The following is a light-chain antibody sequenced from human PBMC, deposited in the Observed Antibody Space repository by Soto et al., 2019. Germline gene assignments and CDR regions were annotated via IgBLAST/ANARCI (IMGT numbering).Light chain of an antibody. CDR1: QTVSSSY. V-gene: IGKV3-20*01. CDR2: GAS. CDR3: QKCGSSLWT. J-gene: IGKJ1*01. Sequence: EIVLTQSPGTLSLSPGERDTLSCRASQTVSSSYLAWYQQKPGQAPRLLIYGASSRATGIPDRFTGSGSGTDFTLTISRLEPEDFAVYYCQKCGSSLWTFGQGTKVEIK.